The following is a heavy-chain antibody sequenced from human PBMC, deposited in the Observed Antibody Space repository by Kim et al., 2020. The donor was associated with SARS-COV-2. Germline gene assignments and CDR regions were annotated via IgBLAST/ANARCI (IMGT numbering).Heavy chain of an antibody. CDR2: ISSSSSYI. D-gene: IGHD3-10*01. CDR3: ARVEGFGSDYSDY. J-gene: IGHJ4*02. V-gene: IGHV3-21*01. CDR1: GFTFSSYS. Sequence: GGSLRLSCAASGFTFSSYSMNWVRQAPGKGLQWVSSISSSSSYIYYADSVKGRFTISRDNAKNSLYLQMNSLRAEDTAVYYCARVEGFGSDYSDYWGQGTLVTVSS.